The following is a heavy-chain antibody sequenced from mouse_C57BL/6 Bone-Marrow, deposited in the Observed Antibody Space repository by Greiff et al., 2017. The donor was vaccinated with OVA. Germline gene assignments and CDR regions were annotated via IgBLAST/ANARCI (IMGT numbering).Heavy chain of an antibody. J-gene: IGHJ3*01. CDR2: IRSKSNNYAT. D-gene: IGHD2-4*01. CDR3: VRGGLRLWFAY. Sequence: VQLQQSGGGLVQPKGSLKLSCAASGFSFNTYAMNWVRQAPGKGLEWVARIRSKSNNYATYYADSVKDRFTISRDDSESMLYLQMNNLKTEDTAMYYCVRGGLRLWFAYWGQGTLVTVSA. V-gene: IGHV10-1*01. CDR1: GFSFNTYA.